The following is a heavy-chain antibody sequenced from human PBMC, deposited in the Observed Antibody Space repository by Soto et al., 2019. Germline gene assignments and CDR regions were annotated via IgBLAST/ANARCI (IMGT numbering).Heavy chain of an antibody. D-gene: IGHD4-17*01. CDR2: IFFSGNT. V-gene: IGHV4-31*11. CDR1: GGSLPNGGHY. Sequence: SETLSLTCAVSGGSLPNGGHYWPWLRPHPGKGLEWIGRIFFSGNTHYNPALKRRLTFSLDTAKNQFSLKLTSVTAADTAIYYCARDNYGGVPDFWGPGTLVTVSS. J-gene: IGHJ4*02. CDR3: ARDNYGGVPDF.